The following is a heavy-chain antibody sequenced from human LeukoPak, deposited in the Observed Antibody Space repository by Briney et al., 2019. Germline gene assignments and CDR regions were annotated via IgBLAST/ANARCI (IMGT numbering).Heavy chain of an antibody. CDR1: GFIFSNYL. CDR2: ITHDAETT. CDR3: AEVGSLRSTPSPDY. V-gene: IGHV3-23*01. Sequence: GVSLRLSCAATGFIFSNYLMTWVRQAPGRGLDWVSSITHDAETTLYADSVKGRFTISRDNSKNTLYLQMNSLRDDDTAIYYCAEVGSLRSTPSPDYWGQGTLVTVSS. J-gene: IGHJ4*02. D-gene: IGHD6-6*01.